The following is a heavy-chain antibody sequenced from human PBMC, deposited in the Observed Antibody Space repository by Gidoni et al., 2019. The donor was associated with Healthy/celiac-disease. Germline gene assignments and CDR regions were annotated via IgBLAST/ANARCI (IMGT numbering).Heavy chain of an antibody. D-gene: IGHD6-19*01. Sequence: EVQLVESGGGLVKPGGSLRLSCAASGFTFSSYSMNWVRQAPGKGLEWVSSISSSSSYIYYADSVKGRFTISRDNAKNSLYLQMNSLRAEDTAVYYCARESPDIAVASPYFDYWGQGTLVTVSS. CDR2: ISSSSSYI. CDR3: ARESPDIAVASPYFDY. J-gene: IGHJ4*02. V-gene: IGHV3-21*01. CDR1: GFTFSSYS.